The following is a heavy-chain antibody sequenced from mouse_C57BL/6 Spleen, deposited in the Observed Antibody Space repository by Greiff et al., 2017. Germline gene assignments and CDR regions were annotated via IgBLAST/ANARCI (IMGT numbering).Heavy chain of an antibody. CDR2: INPTDSDT. D-gene: IGHD2-4*01. J-gene: IGHJ4*01. CDR1: GYTFTSYW. CDR3: ARGNDYDGRYAMDY. V-gene: IGHV1-52*01. Sequence: QVQLQQPGAELVRPGSSVKLSCKASGYTFTSYWMHWVKQRPIQGLEWIGNINPTDSDTHYNEKFKDKATMTVDKSSSTAYMQLSSLTSEDSAVYYCARGNDYDGRYAMDYWGQGTTLTVSS.